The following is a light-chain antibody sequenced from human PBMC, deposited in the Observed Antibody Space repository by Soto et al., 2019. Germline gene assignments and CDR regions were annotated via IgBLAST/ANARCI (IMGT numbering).Light chain of an antibody. CDR3: SSHTSGSTRV. CDR1: FSDVGGYDY. V-gene: IGLV2-14*01. J-gene: IGLJ1*01. Sequence: QSALTQPASVSGSPGQSIAISCTGTFSDVGGYDYVSWYQQHPDKAPKLMIYEVTKRPSGVSNRFSGSKSGNTASLTISGLQPEDEADYYCSSHTSGSTRVFGSGTKVTGL. CDR2: EVT.